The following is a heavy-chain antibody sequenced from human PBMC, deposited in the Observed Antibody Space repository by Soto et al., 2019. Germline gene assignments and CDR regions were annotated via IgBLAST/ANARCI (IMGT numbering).Heavy chain of an antibody. J-gene: IGHJ1*01. CDR3: ATSITPNGEYFQH. D-gene: IGHD1-20*01. Sequence: QVQLVESGGSVVQPGRSLRLSCAASGFTFSSYAMHWVRQAPGKGLQWVAVISYDGDNKYYADSVRGRFTISRDNSKNMLVLQMNSLRANDTAVFYCATSITPNGEYFQHWGQGTLVTVSS. V-gene: IGHV3-30-3*01. CDR2: ISYDGDNK. CDR1: GFTFSSYA.